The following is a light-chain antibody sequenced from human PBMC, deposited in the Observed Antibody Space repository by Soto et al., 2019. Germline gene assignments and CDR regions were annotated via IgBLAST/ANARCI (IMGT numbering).Light chain of an antibody. CDR3: QQYGSSPRYT. CDR1: QSVSSSY. J-gene: IGKJ2*01. V-gene: IGKV3-20*01. CDR2: GAS. Sequence: EIVLTQSPGTLSLSPGERATLSCRASQSVSSSYLAWYQQKPGQAPRLLIYGASRRATGIPDRFSGSGSGTDFTLTISRLEPEDFAVYYCQQYGSSPRYTFGQGTKLEIK.